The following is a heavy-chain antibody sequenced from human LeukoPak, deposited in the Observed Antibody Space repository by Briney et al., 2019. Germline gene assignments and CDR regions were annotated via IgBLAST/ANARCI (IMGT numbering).Heavy chain of an antibody. Sequence: PGGSLRLSCAASGFTFSSYAMSWVRQAPGKGLEWVSAISGSGGSTYYADSVKGRLTISRDNSKNTLYLQMNSLRAEDTAVYYCAKRPNYDFWSGHAFDIWGQGTMVTVSS. V-gene: IGHV3-23*01. CDR2: ISGSGGST. CDR1: GFTFSSYA. J-gene: IGHJ3*02. CDR3: AKRPNYDFWSGHAFDI. D-gene: IGHD3-3*01.